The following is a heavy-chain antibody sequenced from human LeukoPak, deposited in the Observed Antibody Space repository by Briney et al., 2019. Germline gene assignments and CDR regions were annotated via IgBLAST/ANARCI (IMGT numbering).Heavy chain of an antibody. CDR3: ARPTPTTLPYYFDY. Sequence: SETLSLTCAVYGGSFSGYYWSWIRQPPGKGLEWTGEINHSGSTNYNPSLKSRVTISVDTSKNQFSLKLSSVTAADTAVYYCARPTPTTLPYYFDYWGQGTLVTVSS. CDR2: INHSGST. CDR1: GGSFSGYY. J-gene: IGHJ4*02. D-gene: IGHD1-14*01. V-gene: IGHV4-34*01.